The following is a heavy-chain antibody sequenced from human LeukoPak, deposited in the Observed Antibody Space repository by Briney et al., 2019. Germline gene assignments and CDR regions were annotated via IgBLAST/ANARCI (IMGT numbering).Heavy chain of an antibody. CDR3: ARPIGSSDAFDI. CDR1: GGSFSGYY. D-gene: IGHD1-26*01. V-gene: IGHV4-34*01. Sequence: SETLSLTCAVYGGSFSGYYWSWIRQPPGKGLEWIGSIYYSGSTYYNPSLKSRVTISVDTSKNQFSLKLSSVTAADTAVYYCARPIGSSDAFDIWGQGTMVTVSS. CDR2: IYYSGST. J-gene: IGHJ3*02.